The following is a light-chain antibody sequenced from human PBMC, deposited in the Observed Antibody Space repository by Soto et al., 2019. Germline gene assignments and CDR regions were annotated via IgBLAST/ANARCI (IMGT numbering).Light chain of an antibody. J-gene: IGLJ1*01. CDR1: TSNIESHP. CDR2: TNN. CDR3: ATWDDSRNGV. V-gene: IGLV1-44*01. Sequence: SVVTQPPSASGTPGQRITISCSGSTSNIESHPVNWFQQVPGAAPKLLIKTNNQRPSGVPDRFSGSKSGASASLAISGLQSEDEATYYCATWDDSRNGVFGSGTKLTVL.